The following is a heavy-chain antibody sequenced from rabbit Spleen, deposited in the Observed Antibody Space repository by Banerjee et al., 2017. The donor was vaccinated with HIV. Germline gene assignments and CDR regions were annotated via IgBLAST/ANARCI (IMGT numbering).Heavy chain of an antibody. J-gene: IGHJ6*01. CDR1: GVSFSVSSY. CDR2: IDAGSSGFT. V-gene: IGHV1S45*01. CDR3: ARDTGSSFSSYGMDL. D-gene: IGHD8-1*01. Sequence: QEQLEESGGDLVKPGASLTLTCIASGVSFSVSSYMCWVRQAPGKGLEWIACIDAGSSGFTYFASWAKGRFTISKTSSTTVTLQMTSLTVADTATYFCARDTGSSFSSYGMDLWGPGTLVTVS.